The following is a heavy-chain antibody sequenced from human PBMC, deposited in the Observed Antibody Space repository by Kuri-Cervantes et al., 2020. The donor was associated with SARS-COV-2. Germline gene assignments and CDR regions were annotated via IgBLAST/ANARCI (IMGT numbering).Heavy chain of an antibody. CDR3: AGDHYYYYYMDV. CDR1: GFTFSGYS. Sequence: ETLSLTCAASGFTFSGYSMNWVRQAPGKGLEWVSYISSSSSTIYYADSVKGRFTISRDNAKNSLYLQMNSLRAEDTAVYYCAGDHYYYYYMDVWGKGTTVTVSS. D-gene: IGHD3-10*01. J-gene: IGHJ6*03. V-gene: IGHV3-48*01. CDR2: ISSSSSTI.